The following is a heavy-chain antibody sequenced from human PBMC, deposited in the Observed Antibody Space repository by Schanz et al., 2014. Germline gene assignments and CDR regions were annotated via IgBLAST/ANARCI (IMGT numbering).Heavy chain of an antibody. D-gene: IGHD2-2*01. J-gene: IGHJ5*02. CDR1: GFTFSTYA. Sequence: EVQLLESGGALVQPGGSLRLSCSASGFTFSTYAMSWVRQAPGKGLEWVSDISDSGDSTHYADSVKGRFTISRDNAKNSLFLQMNRLSAEDAAVYYCAKVAPAATCLDAWGLGTLVTGSS. CDR3: AKVAPAATCLDA. CDR2: ISDSGDST. V-gene: IGHV3-23*01.